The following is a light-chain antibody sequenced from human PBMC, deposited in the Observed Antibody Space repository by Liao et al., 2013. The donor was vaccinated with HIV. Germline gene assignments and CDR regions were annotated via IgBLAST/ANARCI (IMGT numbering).Light chain of an antibody. CDR2: YDG. J-gene: IGLJ1*01. V-gene: IGLV3-21*04. CDR3: QVWDSSSAHRYV. Sequence: SYVLTQPPSVSVAPGKTARITCEGNSLAIESVHWYQQKPGRAPVLVMYYDGDRPSGVPERFSGSNSGNTATLTISRVEAGDEADYYCQVWDSSSAHRYVFGTGTKVTVL. CDR1: SLAIES.